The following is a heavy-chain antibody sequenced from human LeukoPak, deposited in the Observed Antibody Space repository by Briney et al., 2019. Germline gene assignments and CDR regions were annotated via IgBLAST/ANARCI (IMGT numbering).Heavy chain of an antibody. J-gene: IGHJ4*02. CDR2: IRCDGSNK. CDR3: AKASVWGMWTPIDY. D-gene: IGHD7-27*01. CDR1: GFTFSSYG. Sequence: PGGSLRLSCAASGFTFSSYGMHWVRHAPGKGLEWVAFIRCDGSNKYYADSVKGRFTISRDNSKNTLYLQMSSLRAEHKAVYYCAKASVWGMWTPIDYWGQGTLVTVSS. V-gene: IGHV3-30*02.